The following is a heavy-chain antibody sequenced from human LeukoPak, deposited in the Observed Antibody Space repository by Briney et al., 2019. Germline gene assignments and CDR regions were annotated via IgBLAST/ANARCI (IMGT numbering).Heavy chain of an antibody. CDR3: ARSPPLAPYCGGDCYHRDAFDI. D-gene: IGHD2-21*01. CDR2: INTDGSST. J-gene: IGHJ3*02. Sequence: GGSLRLSCAASGFTFSSYWMHWVRQAPGKGLVWVSRINTDGSSTSYADSVKGRFTISRDNGKNTLYLQMNSLRAEDTAVYYCARSPPLAPYCGGDCYHRDAFDIWGQGTMVTVSS. CDR1: GFTFSSYW. V-gene: IGHV3-74*01.